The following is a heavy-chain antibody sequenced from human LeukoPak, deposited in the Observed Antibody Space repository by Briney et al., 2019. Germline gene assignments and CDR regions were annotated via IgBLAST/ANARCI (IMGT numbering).Heavy chain of an antibody. J-gene: IGHJ4*02. Sequence: GGSLRLSCAASGFTISSHYMSWVRQAPGKGLEQGSVIYSGGDTYYADSVKGRFTISRDNYKNILYLQMNGLRAEDTAVYYCANGLAQGMAAQGMAVANRLFGYWGQGTLVTVSS. CDR1: GFTISSHY. CDR3: ANGLAQGMAAQGMAVANRLFGY. D-gene: IGHD6-19*01. CDR2: IYSGGDT. V-gene: IGHV3-53*01.